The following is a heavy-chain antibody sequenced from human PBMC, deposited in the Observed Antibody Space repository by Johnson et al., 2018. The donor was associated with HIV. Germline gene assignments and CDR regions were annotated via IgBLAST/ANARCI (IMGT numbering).Heavy chain of an antibody. J-gene: IGHJ3*02. V-gene: IGHV3-20*04. CDR1: GFIFSSYG. CDR3: VRDTGYCRGGRGDDAVDI. Sequence: MQLVESGGGVVQPGGSLRLSCEASGFIFSSYGMHWVRQAPGKGLEWVSGINWNGGSTGFADSVKGRFTISRDNAKNSMYLQMNSLRVEDTALYYCVRDTGYCRGGRGDDAVDIWGQGTMVTVSS. D-gene: IGHD2-15*01. CDR2: INWNGGST.